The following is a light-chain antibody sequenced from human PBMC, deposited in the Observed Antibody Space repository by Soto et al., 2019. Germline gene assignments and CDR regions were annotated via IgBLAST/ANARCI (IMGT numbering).Light chain of an antibody. CDR2: DAS. V-gene: IGKV3-11*01. Sequence: EIVLTQSPVSLSLSPGARATLSCRASQSINSYLAWYQQTPRQPPRLFIYDASNRATGIPARFSGSGSGTDFTLTISSLEPEDVAVYYCQQRNEWPLTFGQGTRLEIK. CDR1: QSINSY. J-gene: IGKJ5*01. CDR3: QQRNEWPLT.